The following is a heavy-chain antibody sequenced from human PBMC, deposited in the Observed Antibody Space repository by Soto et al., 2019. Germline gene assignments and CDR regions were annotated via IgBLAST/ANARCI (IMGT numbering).Heavy chain of an antibody. CDR3: ASVRGGYYYAMDV. Sequence: QVQLQESGPGLVKPSGTLSLTCAVSGGSISSSNWWSWVRQPPGKGLGWIGEIYHSGSTNYNPSLESRVPISVDKSKTQFSLKLSSVTAADTAVYYCASVRGGYYYAMDVWGQGTTVTVSS. CDR1: GGSISSSNW. J-gene: IGHJ6*02. D-gene: IGHD3-10*02. CDR2: IYHSGST. V-gene: IGHV4-4*02.